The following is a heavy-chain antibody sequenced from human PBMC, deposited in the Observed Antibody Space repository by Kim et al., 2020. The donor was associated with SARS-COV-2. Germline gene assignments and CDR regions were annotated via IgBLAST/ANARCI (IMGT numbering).Heavy chain of an antibody. V-gene: IGHV1-18*04. Sequence: ASVKVSCKASGYTFTSYGISWVRQAPGQGLEWMGWISAYNGNTNYAQKLQGRVTMTTDTSTSTAYMELRSLRSDDTAVYYCARVPDIVVVVAAPTGDYWGQGTLVTVSS. D-gene: IGHD2-15*01. CDR1: GYTFTSYG. J-gene: IGHJ4*02. CDR2: ISAYNGNT. CDR3: ARVPDIVVVVAAPTGDY.